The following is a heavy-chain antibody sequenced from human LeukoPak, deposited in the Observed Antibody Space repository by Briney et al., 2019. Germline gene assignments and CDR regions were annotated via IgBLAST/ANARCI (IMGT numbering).Heavy chain of an antibody. D-gene: IGHD6-19*01. CDR3: ARGSSSDWPLEY. V-gene: IGHV1-3*01. J-gene: IGHJ4*02. CDR2: INPYNGDT. CDR1: GYTFINYA. Sequence: GASVKVSCKASGYTFINYAIHWVRQAPGQRLEWMGWINPYNGDTEYSQKLQGRVTITKDTSASTAYMDLSTLRSEDTAVYYCARGSSSDWPLEYWGRGTLVTVSS.